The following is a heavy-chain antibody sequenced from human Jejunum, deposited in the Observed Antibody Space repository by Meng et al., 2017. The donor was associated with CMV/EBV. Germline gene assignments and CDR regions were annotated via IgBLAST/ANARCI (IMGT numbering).Heavy chain of an antibody. D-gene: IGHD5/OR15-5a*01. CDR2: ISHDGRNQ. V-gene: IGHV3-30*04. CDR3: ARDYSVTGWPPDS. Sequence: AASGFTFSNYAMYWVLRAPGRGLEWVAFISHDGRNQHYTASVEGRFTTSKDNSQNTLYLQMDNLAPEDTAVYYCARDYSVTGWPPDSWGQGTLVTVSS. CDR1: GFTFSNYA. J-gene: IGHJ4*02.